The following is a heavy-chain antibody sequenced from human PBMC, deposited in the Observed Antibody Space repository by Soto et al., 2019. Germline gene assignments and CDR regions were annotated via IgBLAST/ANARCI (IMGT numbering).Heavy chain of an antibody. CDR1: GYTFTGYY. V-gene: IGHV1-2*02. Sequence: ASVKVSCKASGYTFTGYYMHWVRQAPGQGLEWMGWINPNSGGTNYAQKFQGRVTMTRDTSISTAYMELSRLRSDDTAVYYCARDFYSDSSITFPDWGQGTLVTAPQ. D-gene: IGHD3-22*01. CDR2: INPNSGGT. CDR3: ARDFYSDSSITFPD. J-gene: IGHJ4*02.